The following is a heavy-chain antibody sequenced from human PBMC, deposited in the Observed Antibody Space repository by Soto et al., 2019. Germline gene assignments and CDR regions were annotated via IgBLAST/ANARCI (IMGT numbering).Heavy chain of an antibody. J-gene: IGHJ4*02. D-gene: IGHD1-7*01. Sequence: QVQLQESGPGLVKPSGTLSLTCAVSGGSFTSNNWWTWVRQPPGQGLEWIGEIYRTGSTNYNPSLKSRVTISLDKSANQFSLKVTSLTAADTAVYYCARRDPGTSVDYWGQGILVTVSS. CDR1: GGSFTSNNW. V-gene: IGHV4-4*02. CDR3: ARRDPGTSVDY. CDR2: IYRTGST.